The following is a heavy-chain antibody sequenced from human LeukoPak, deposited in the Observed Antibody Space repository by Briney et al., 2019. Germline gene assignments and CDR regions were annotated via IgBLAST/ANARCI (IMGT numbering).Heavy chain of an antibody. CDR2: IIPIFGTA. CDR3: ARVKQLPLNWFDP. D-gene: IGHD6-13*01. V-gene: IGHV1-69*05. Sequence: GASVKVSCKASGGTFSSYAISWARQAPGQGLEWMGGIIPIFGTANYAQKFQGRVTITTDESTSTAYVELSSLRSEDTAVYYCARVKQLPLNWFDPWGQGTLVTVSS. CDR1: GGTFSSYA. J-gene: IGHJ5*02.